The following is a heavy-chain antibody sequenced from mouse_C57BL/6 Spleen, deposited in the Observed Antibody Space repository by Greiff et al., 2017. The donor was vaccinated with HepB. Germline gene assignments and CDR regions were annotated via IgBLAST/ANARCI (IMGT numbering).Heavy chain of an antibody. D-gene: IGHD1-1*01. V-gene: IGHV1-82*01. Sequence: QVQLQQSGPELVKPGASVKISCKASGYAFSSSWMNWVKQRPGKGLEWIGRIYPGDGDTNYNGKFKGKATLTADKSSSTAYMQLSSLTSEDSAVYCCARPLSTTVVAPFDYWGQGTTLTVSS. CDR3: ARPLSTTVVAPFDY. CDR1: GYAFSSSW. J-gene: IGHJ2*01. CDR2: IYPGDGDT.